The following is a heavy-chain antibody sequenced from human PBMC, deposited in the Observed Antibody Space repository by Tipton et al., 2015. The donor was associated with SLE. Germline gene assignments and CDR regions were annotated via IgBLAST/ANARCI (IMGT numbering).Heavy chain of an antibody. CDR2: IHPSDSEP. CDR1: GYTFTSHW. V-gene: IGHV5-51*03. D-gene: IGHD2-21*02. J-gene: IGHJ4*02. Sequence: QLVQSGAEVKKPGEPLKISCEGSGYTFTSHWIAWVRQMPGKGLEWMGIIHPSDSEPRYSPSFQGQVTMSADRSISTAYLQWSSLRASDSAMYYCARYGGFCDNIDCFAAYFDLWGQGTLVSVSS. CDR3: ARYGGFCDNIDCFAAYFDL.